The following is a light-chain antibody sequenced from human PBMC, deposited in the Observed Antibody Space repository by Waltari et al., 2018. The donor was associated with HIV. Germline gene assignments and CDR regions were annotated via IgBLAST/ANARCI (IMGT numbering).Light chain of an antibody. CDR1: QSIGTS. J-gene: IGKJ2*01. CDR2: EAS. V-gene: IGKV1-12*01. CDR3: QQANNFPHT. Sequence: DTQMTQSPSSGSASVGDRFTITCRASQSIGTSVACYQQKPYRTPKLVIFEASRLQSGVPSRFSGSGSGTDFTLTITSLQPEDLATYYCQQANNFPHTFGQGT.